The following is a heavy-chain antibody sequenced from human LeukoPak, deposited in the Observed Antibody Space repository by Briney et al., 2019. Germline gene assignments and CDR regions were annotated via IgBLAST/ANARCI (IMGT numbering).Heavy chain of an antibody. CDR3: ARDHQDYYYYMDV. J-gene: IGHJ6*03. CDR1: GYTFTSYY. Sequence: ASVKVSCKASGYTFTSYYMHWVRQAPGQGLEWMGIINPSGGSTSYAQKFQGRVTMTRDTSTSTVYMELSSLRSEGTAVYYCARDHQDYYYYMDVWGKGTTVTVSS. CDR2: INPSGGST. V-gene: IGHV1-46*01.